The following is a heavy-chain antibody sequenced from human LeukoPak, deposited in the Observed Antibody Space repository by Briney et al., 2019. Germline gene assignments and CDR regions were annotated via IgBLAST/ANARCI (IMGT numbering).Heavy chain of an antibody. CDR3: ARPQWPMAFDI. CDR1: GFSLSTSGVG. V-gene: IGHV2-5*01. J-gene: IGHJ3*02. Sequence: ESGPTLVKPTQTLTLTCTFSGFSLSTSGVGVGWIRQPPGKALEWLALIYWNDDKRYSPSLKSRLTITKDTSKNQVVLTMTNMDPVDTATYYCARPQWPMAFDIWGQGTMVTVSS. D-gene: IGHD6-19*01. CDR2: IYWNDDK.